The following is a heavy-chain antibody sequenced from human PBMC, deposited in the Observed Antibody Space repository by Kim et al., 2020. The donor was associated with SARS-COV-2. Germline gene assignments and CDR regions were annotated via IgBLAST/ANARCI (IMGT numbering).Heavy chain of an antibody. Sequence: GGSLRLSCVASGFSFSNYGMHWFRQAPGKGLEWIAHIDARQNTTYYAESVRGRVTISRDHTKKLLYLHMTGLKAEDTAVYYCAKEAYYGADWGQGTLLTVSS. J-gene: IGHJ4*02. CDR2: IDARQNTT. CDR3: AKEAYYGAD. D-gene: IGHD3-10*01. CDR1: GFSFSNYG. V-gene: IGHV3-48*04.